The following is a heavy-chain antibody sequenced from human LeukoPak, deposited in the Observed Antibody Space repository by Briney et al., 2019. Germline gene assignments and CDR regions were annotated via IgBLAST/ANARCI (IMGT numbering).Heavy chain of an antibody. CDR2: ISSSSSYI. V-gene: IGHV3-21*01. D-gene: IGHD2-15*01. J-gene: IGHJ4*02. CDR1: GFTFSSYS. CDR3: ASIAHPFDY. Sequence: GGSLTLSCAASGFTFSSYSMNGVRQAPGKGLEWVSSISSSSSYIYYADSVKGRFTISRDNAKNSLYPQMNSLRAEDTAVYYCASIAHPFDYWGQGTLVTVSS.